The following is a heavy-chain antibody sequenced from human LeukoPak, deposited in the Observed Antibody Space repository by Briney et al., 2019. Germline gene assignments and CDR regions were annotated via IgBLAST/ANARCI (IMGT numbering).Heavy chain of an antibody. CDR2: MNPNSGNT. D-gene: IGHD3-22*01. J-gene: IGHJ4*02. CDR3: VRGQRYYDSSGYSGFDY. Sequence: ASVEVSCKASGYTFTSYDINWVRQANGQGLEWMGWMNPNSGNTGYAQKFQGRVTMTRNTSISTAYMELSSLRSEDTAVYYCVRGQRYYDSSGYSGFDYWGQGTLVTVSS. V-gene: IGHV1-8*01. CDR1: GYTFTSYD.